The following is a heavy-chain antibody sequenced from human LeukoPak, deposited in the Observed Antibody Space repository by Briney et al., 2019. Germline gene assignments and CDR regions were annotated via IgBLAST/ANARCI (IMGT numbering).Heavy chain of an antibody. V-gene: IGHV4-4*02. CDR3: AGRMVRGVWYYMDV. CDR2: IYHTGST. CDR1: GDSISSRNW. J-gene: IGHJ6*03. Sequence: SETLSLTCSVSGDSISSRNWWTWVRQTPEKGLEWIGEIYHTGSTYYNPSLKSRVTISVDTSKNQFSLKLSSVTAADTAVYYCAGRMVRGVWYYMDVWGKGTTVTISS. D-gene: IGHD3-10*01.